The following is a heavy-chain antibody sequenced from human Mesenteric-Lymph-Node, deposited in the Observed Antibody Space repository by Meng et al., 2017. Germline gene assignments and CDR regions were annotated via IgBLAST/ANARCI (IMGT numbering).Heavy chain of an antibody. D-gene: IGHD2-21*02. CDR3: AVVVVTATVGY. V-gene: IGHV4-39*07. Sequence: SETLSLTCTVSGGSISSSSYYWGWIRQPPGKGLEWIGSIYYSGSTYYNPSLKSRVTISVDTSKNQFSLKLSSVTAADTAVCYCAVVVVTATVGYWGQGTLVTVSS. J-gene: IGHJ4*02. CDR1: GGSISSSSYY. CDR2: IYYSGST.